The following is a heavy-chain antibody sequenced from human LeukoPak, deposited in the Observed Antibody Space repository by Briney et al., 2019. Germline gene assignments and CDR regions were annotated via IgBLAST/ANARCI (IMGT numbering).Heavy chain of an antibody. V-gene: IGHV4-59*01. CDR2: IYYSGST. Sequence: PSETLSLTCTVSGSSISSYYWSWIRQPPGKGPEWIGYIYYSGSTNYNPSLKSRVTISVDTSKNQFSLKLSSVTAADTAVYYCARVRSTSWPLPYNWFDPWGQGTLVTVSS. D-gene: IGHD2-2*01. J-gene: IGHJ5*02. CDR3: ARVRSTSWPLPYNWFDP. CDR1: GSSISSYY.